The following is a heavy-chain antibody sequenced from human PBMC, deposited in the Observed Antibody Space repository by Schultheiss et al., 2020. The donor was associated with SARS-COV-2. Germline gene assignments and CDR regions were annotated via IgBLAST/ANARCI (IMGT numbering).Heavy chain of an antibody. J-gene: IGHJ4*02. CDR1: GFTFNSYA. V-gene: IGHV3-23*01. D-gene: IGHD2/OR15-2a*01. CDR2: VSSSAFRT. CDR3: TRLFLY. Sequence: GGSLRLSCAASGFTFNSYAMTWVRQAPGKGLEWVSFVSSSAFRTYYADSVKGRFTISRDNSKNTLYLQMNTLRAEDTAIYYCTRLFLYWGQGALVTVSS.